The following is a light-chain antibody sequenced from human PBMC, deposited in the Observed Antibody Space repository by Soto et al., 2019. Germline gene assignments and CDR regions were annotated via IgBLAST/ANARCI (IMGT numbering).Light chain of an antibody. J-gene: IGKJ2*01. CDR1: QSLDSTY. CDR3: QRSGSAPPYI. CDR2: GAS. Sequence: EVVLTQSPGTLSLSPGERATLSCRASQSLDSTYLAWYQQKPGQFPRLVIYGASRRATGIPDRFSGSGSGTDFTLTIGRLEPEDFAVYYCQRSGSAPPYIFGAGTRLDIK. V-gene: IGKV3-20*01.